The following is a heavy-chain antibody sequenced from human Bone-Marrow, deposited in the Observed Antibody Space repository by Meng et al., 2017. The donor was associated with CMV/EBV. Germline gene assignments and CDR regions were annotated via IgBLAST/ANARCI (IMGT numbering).Heavy chain of an antibody. D-gene: IGHD6-19*01. CDR3: VTRYSSGWTYDY. CDR1: GGSFSGYY. CDR2: INHSGST. J-gene: IGHJ4*02. Sequence: SETLSLTCAVYGGSFSGYYWSWIRQPPGKGLEWIGEINHSGSTNYNPSLKSRVTISVDTSKNQFSLKLSSVTAADTTVYYCVTRYSSGWTYDYWGQGTLVTVSS. V-gene: IGHV4-34*01.